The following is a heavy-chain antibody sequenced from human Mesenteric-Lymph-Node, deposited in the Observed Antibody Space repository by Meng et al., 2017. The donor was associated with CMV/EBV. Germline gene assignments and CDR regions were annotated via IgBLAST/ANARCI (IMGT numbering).Heavy chain of an antibody. CDR3: ARDLDGSAAIRGSWFY. D-gene: IGHD3-16*01. CDR1: GSISSSNW. Sequence: GSISSSNWWSWVRQPPGKGLEWIGEIYHSGSTNYNPSLKSRVTISVDKSKNQFSLKLSSVTAADTAVYYCARDLDGSAAIRGSWFYWGQGTLVTVSS. V-gene: IGHV4-4*02. J-gene: IGHJ4*02. CDR2: IYHSGST.